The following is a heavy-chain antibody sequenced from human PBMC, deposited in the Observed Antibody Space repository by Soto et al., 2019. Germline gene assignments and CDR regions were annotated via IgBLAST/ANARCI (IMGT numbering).Heavy chain of an antibody. J-gene: IGHJ4*02. CDR2: IYWDDDK. CDR3: ALHYCSGGSCYPFDY. Sequence: QITLKESGPTLVKPTQTLTLTCTFSGFSLSTSGVGVGWIRQPPGKGLEWLALIYWDDDKRYSPPLKSRLTITKDTSKNQVVLTMTNMDPVDTATYYCALHYCSGGSCYPFDYWGQGTLVTVSS. CDR1: GFSLSTSGVG. V-gene: IGHV2-5*02. D-gene: IGHD2-15*01.